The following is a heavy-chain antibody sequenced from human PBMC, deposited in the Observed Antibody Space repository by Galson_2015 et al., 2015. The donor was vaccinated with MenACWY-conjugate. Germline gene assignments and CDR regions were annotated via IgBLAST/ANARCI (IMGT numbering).Heavy chain of an antibody. CDR2: MNGDGGII. V-gene: IGHV3-74*01. CDR3: VRALNGDADY. CDR1: GFIFSSHW. D-gene: IGHD2-21*02. Sequence: SLRLSCAGSGFIFSSHWMHWVRQLPGEGLIWVSRMNGDGGIIDYADSVKGRFTTSRDNAKSMVFLQMDRLRAEDTAVYYCVRALNGDADYWGQGTLVTVSS. J-gene: IGHJ4*02.